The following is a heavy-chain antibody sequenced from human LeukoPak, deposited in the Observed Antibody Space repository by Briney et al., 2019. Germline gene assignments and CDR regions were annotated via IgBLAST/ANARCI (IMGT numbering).Heavy chain of an antibody. J-gene: IGHJ4*02. CDR1: GYSISSGYY. CDR3: ARDDPEYYYDSSGYRGSDY. Sequence: SETLSLTCAVSGYSISSGYYWGWIRQPPGKGLEWIGSIYHSGSTYYNPSLKSRVTISVDTSKNQFSLKLSSVTAADTAVHYCARDDPEYYYDSSGYRGSDYWGQGTLVTVSS. CDR2: IYHSGST. V-gene: IGHV4-38-2*02. D-gene: IGHD3-22*01.